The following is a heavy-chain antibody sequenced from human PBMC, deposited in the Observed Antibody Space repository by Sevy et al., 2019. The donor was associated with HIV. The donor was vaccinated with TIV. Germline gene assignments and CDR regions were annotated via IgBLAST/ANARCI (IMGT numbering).Heavy chain of an antibody. J-gene: IGHJ6*02. CDR3: ATDRGGYYDSSGYPKYGMDV. V-gene: IGHV4-61*01. CDR2: IYYCGST. CDR1: GGSVSSGSYY. Sequence: SETLSLTCTVSGGSVSSGSYYWSWIRQPPGNGLEWIGYIYYCGSTNYNPSLKSRVTISVDTSKNQFSLKLSSVTAADTAVYYCATDRGGYYDSSGYPKYGMDVWGQGTTVTVSS. D-gene: IGHD3-22*01.